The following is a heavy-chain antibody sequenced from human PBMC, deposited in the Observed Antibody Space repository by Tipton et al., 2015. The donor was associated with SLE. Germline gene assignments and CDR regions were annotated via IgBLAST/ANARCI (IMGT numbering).Heavy chain of an antibody. V-gene: IGHV4-39*02. Sequence: TLSLTCTVSGGSVSSSSYYWGWVRQSPGKGLEWIGEIYHRGSTIYNPSLKSRVTISRDTSGNHFSLNLNSVTATDTAVYYCASQLGGGGIVPFFDYWGHGTLVSVSS. CDR2: IYHRGST. J-gene: IGHJ4*01. CDR1: GGSVSSSSYY. D-gene: IGHD2-15*01. CDR3: ASQLGGGGIVPFFDY.